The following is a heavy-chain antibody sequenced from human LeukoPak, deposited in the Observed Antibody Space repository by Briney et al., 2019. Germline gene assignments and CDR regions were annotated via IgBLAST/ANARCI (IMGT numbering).Heavy chain of an antibody. V-gene: IGHV3-23*01. CDR2: ISGSGGST. CDR3: AKVWGASFKVGYFDY. J-gene: IGHJ4*02. CDR1: GFTFSSYA. D-gene: IGHD3-16*01. Sequence: GGSLRLSCAASGFTFSSYAMSWVRQAPGKGLEWVSAISGSGGSTYYADSVKGRFTISRDNSKNTLYLQMNSLRAEDTAVYYCAKVWGASFKVGYFDYWGQGTLVTVSS.